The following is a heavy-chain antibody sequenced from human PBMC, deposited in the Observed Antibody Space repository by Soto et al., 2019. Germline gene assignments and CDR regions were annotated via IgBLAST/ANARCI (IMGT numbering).Heavy chain of an antibody. CDR3: ARGRSSLDY. D-gene: IGHD6-13*01. J-gene: IGHJ4*02. CDR1: GFTFSSYS. CDR2: ISSSSSYI. V-gene: IGHV3-21*01. Sequence: GGSLRLSCAASGFTFSSYSMNWVRQAPGKGLEWVSSISSSSSYICYADSVKGRFTISRDNAKNSLYLQMNSLRAEDTAVYYCARGRSSLDYWGQGTLVTVSS.